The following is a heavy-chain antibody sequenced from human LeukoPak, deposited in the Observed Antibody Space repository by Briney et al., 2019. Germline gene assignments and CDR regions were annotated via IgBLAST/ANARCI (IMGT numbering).Heavy chain of an antibody. D-gene: IGHD6-6*01. CDR3: ARGAYSSSSHYYYYYMDV. Sequence: PSETLSLTCAVSGYSISSGYYWGWIRQPPGKGLEWIGSIYHSGSTYYNPSLKSRATISVDTSKNQFSLKLSSVTAADTAVYYCARGAYSSSSHYYYYYMDVWGKGATVTVSS. V-gene: IGHV4-38-2*01. CDR2: IYHSGST. J-gene: IGHJ6*03. CDR1: GYSISSGYY.